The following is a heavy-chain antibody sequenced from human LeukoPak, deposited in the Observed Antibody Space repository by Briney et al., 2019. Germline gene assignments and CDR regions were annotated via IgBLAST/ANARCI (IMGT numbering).Heavy chain of an antibody. D-gene: IGHD6-13*01. CDR2: ISSSSSYI. J-gene: IGHJ3*02. Sequence: GGSLRLSCAASGFTFSSYSMNWVRQAPGKGLEWVSSISSSSSYIYYADSVKGRFTISRDNAKNSLYLQMNSLRAEDTAVYYCARDPGGSSWYPYAFDIWGQGTMVTVSS. CDR3: ARDPGGSSWYPYAFDI. CDR1: GFTFSSYS. V-gene: IGHV3-21*01.